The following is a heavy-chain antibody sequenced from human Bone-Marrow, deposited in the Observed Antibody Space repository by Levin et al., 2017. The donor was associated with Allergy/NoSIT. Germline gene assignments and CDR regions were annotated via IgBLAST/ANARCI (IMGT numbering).Heavy chain of an antibody. J-gene: IGHJ4*02. Sequence: SCAASGFTFGSYVMTWVRQVPGKGLEWLSSISAGGGSAYYADSVKGRFSISRDNSKNTLYLQMNSLRAEDTATYFCAKDREVTTISSGFDYWGQGSLVTVS. V-gene: IGHV3-23*01. D-gene: IGHD1-1*01. CDR3: AKDREVTTISSGFDY. CDR2: ISAGGGSA. CDR1: GFTFGSYV.